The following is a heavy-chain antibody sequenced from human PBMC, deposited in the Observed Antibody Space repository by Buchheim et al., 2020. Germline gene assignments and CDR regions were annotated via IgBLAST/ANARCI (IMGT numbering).Heavy chain of an antibody. D-gene: IGHD2-2*01. Sequence: QVQLVESGGGVVQPGRSLRLSCAASGFTFSSYAMHWVRQAPGKGLEWVAVISYDGSNKYYADSVKGRFTISRDNSKNTLYLERDSLRAEDTAVDYCARGAGYCSSTSCYGWYFDYWGQGTL. CDR1: GFTFSSYA. V-gene: IGHV3-30*04. J-gene: IGHJ4*02. CDR2: ISYDGSNK. CDR3: ARGAGYCSSTSCYGWYFDY.